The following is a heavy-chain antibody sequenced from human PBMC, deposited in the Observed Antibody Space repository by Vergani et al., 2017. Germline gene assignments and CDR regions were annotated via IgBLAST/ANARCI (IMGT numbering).Heavy chain of an antibody. Sequence: EVQMVESGGGLVKPGGSLRLSCVASGFTFSHYSMNWVRQAPGKGLEWVSSISGSGGSTYYADSVKGRFTISRDNSKNTLYLQMNSLRAEDTAVYYCAKAQGITGRIDAFDIWGQGTMVTVSS. CDR2: ISGSGGST. CDR1: GFTFSHYS. V-gene: IGHV3-23*04. D-gene: IGHD1-20*01. CDR3: AKAQGITGRIDAFDI. J-gene: IGHJ3*02.